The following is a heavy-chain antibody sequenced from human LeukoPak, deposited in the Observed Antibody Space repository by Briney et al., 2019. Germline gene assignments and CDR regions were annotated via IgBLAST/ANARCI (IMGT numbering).Heavy chain of an antibody. V-gene: IGHV1-2*02. J-gene: IGHJ4*02. CDR1: GYTFTGYY. Sequence: ASVKVSCKASGYTFTGYYMHWVRQAPGQGLEWMGWINPNSGGTNYAQELQGRVTMTRDTSISTAYMELSRLRSDDTAVYYCARDRELWFGELLPLDYWGQGTLVTVSS. D-gene: IGHD3-10*01. CDR3: ARDRELWFGELLPLDY. CDR2: INPNSGGT.